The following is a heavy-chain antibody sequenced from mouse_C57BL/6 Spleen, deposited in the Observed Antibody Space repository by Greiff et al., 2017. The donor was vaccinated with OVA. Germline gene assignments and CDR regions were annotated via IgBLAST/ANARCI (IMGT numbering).Heavy chain of an antibody. Sequence: QVQLKQSGPELVKPGASVKLSCKASGYTFTSYGINWVKQRPGQGLEWIGWIYPSDGSTKYNEKFKGKATLTVDTSSSTAYIELLSLTSADSAVYFLSKGGSSFYAIDYWGQGTSVTVSS. CDR3: SKGGSSFYAIDY. CDR1: GYTFTSYG. J-gene: IGHJ4*01. D-gene: IGHD1-1*01. V-gene: IGHV1-85*01. CDR2: IYPSDGST.